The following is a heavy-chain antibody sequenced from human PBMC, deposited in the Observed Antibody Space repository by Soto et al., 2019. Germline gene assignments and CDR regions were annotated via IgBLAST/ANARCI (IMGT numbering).Heavy chain of an antibody. V-gene: IGHV3-23*01. D-gene: IGHD3-22*01. Sequence: PGGSLRLSCAASGFTFSSYAMSWVRQAPGKGLEWVSAISGSGVRTYYADSVKGRFTISRDNSKNTLYLQMNSLRAEDTAVYYCAKSPGMYYYDSSGYYHYDYWGQGTLVTVSS. CDR2: ISGSGVRT. CDR3: AKSPGMYYYDSSGYYHYDY. CDR1: GFTFSSYA. J-gene: IGHJ4*02.